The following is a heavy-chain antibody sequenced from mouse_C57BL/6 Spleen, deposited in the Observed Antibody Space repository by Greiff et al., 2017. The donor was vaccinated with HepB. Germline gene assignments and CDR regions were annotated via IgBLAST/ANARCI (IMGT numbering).Heavy chain of an antibody. CDR2: IYPSDSET. V-gene: IGHV1-61*01. CDR1: GYTFTSYW. Sequence: QVQLQQPGAELVRPGSSVKLSCKASGYTFTSYWMDWVKQRPGPGLEWIGNIYPSDSETHYNQKFKDKATLTVDKSSSTAYMQLSSLTSEDSAVYYCARSAYSNPAGFAYWGQWTLVTVSA. J-gene: IGHJ3*01. D-gene: IGHD2-5*01. CDR3: ARSAYSNPAGFAY.